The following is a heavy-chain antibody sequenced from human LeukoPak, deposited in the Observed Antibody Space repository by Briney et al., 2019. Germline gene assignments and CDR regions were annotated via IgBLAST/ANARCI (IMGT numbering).Heavy chain of an antibody. CDR1: GGTFSSYG. D-gene: IGHD3-22*01. J-gene: IGHJ6*02. Sequence: GASVKVSCKASGGTFSSYGVSWVRQAPGQGLEWMGRIIPILAITNYAQKFQGRVTITADKSTGTAYMELSRLRSEDTAVYYCARTNYYDSSGYQGAGTYYYGMDVWGQGTTVTVSS. CDR2: IIPILAIT. CDR3: ARTNYYDSSGYQGAGTYYYGMDV. V-gene: IGHV1-69*04.